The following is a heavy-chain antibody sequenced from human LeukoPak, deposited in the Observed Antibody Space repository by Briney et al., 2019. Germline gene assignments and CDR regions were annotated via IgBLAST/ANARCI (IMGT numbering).Heavy chain of an antibody. Sequence: SETLSLTCTVSGGSISSYYWSWIRQPPGKGLEWIGYIYYSGSTNYNPSLKSRVTISVDTSKNQFSLKLSSVTAADTAVYYCARNGLEPPNWFYFDYWGQGTLVTVSS. V-gene: IGHV4-59*01. CDR2: IYYSGST. J-gene: IGHJ4*02. CDR3: ARNGLEPPNWFYFDY. D-gene: IGHD3-9*01. CDR1: GGSISSYY.